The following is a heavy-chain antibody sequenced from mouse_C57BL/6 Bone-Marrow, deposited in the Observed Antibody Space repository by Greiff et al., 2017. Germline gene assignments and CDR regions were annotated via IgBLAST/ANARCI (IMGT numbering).Heavy chain of an antibody. CDR1: GYTFTSYW. CDR3: ARNGGKGVSYFDY. V-gene: IGHV1-55*01. J-gene: IGHJ2*01. CDR2: IYPGSGST. Sequence: QVHVKQPGAELVKPGASVKMSCKASGYTFTSYWITWVKQRPGQGLEWIGDIYPGSGSTNYNEKFKSKATLTVDTSSSTAYMQLSSLTSEDSAVYYCARNGGKGVSYFDYWGQGTTLTVSS.